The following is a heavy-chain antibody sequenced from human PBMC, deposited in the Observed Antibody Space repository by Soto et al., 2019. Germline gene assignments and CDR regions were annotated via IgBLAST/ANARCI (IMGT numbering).Heavy chain of an antibody. J-gene: IGHJ4*02. CDR1: GFTFSSYA. CDR2: ISGSGGST. V-gene: IGHV3-23*01. CDR3: AKDLRRYYDYIWGSYPWSYFDY. D-gene: IGHD3-16*02. Sequence: GGSLRLSCAASGFTFSSYAMSWVRQAPGKGLEWVSAISGSGGSTYYADSVKGRFTISRDNSKNTLYLQMNSLRAEDTAVYYCAKDLRRYYDYIWGSYPWSYFDYWGQGTLVTVSS.